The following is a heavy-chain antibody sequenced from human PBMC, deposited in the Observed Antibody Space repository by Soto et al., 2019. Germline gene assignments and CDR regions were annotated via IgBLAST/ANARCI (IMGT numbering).Heavy chain of an antibody. CDR3: ATDTHSAGGWFDP. Sequence: QVQLVQSGAEVKKPGSSVKVSCKASGGTSRSLSITWVRQAPGQGLEWMGGITPLFGIPNYPQKFQGRLTITANKSTGTAYLELSSLRSEDTAVYFCATDTHSAGGWFDPWGRGTLVTVSS. CDR1: GGTSRSLS. J-gene: IGHJ5*02. CDR2: ITPLFGIP. D-gene: IGHD2-15*01. V-gene: IGHV1-69*17.